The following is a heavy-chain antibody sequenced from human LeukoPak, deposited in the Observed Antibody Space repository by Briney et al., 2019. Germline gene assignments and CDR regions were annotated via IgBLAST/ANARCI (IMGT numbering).Heavy chain of an antibody. Sequence: ASVKVSREASGGTFSSYAISWVRQAPGQGLEWMGRIIPIFGTANYAQKFQGRVTITTDESTSTAYMELSSLRSEDTAVYYCASARYSSGWYLEYFQHWGQGTLVTVSS. CDR1: GGTFSSYA. D-gene: IGHD6-19*01. CDR2: IIPIFGTA. J-gene: IGHJ1*01. CDR3: ASARYSSGWYLEYFQH. V-gene: IGHV1-69*05.